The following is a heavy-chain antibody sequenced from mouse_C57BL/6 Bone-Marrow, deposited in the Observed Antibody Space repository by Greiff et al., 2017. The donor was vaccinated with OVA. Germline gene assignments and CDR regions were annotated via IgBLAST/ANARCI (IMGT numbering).Heavy chain of an antibody. CDR1: GYSITSGYY. V-gene: IGHV3-6*01. CDR3: ARRDYGSSYRDYFDY. D-gene: IGHD1-1*01. CDR2: ISYDGSN. Sequence: EVQLQESGPGLVKPSQSLSLTCSVTGYSITSGYYWNWIRQFPGNKLEWMGYISYDGSNNYNPSLKNRISITRDTSKNQFFLKLNSVTTEDTATYYCARRDYGSSYRDYFDYWGQGTTLTVSS. J-gene: IGHJ2*01.